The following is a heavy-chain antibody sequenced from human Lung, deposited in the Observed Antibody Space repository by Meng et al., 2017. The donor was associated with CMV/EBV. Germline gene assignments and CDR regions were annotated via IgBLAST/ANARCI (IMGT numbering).Heavy chain of an antibody. CDR3: ARISMIRGIIKTEWCDP. V-gene: IGHV1-18*04. CDR2: VNSYTGDT. D-gene: IGHD3-22*01. CDR1: GYIFHSYI. Sequence: ASXXVSXKAYGYIFHSYIISWVRQAPGQGLEWMGWVNSYTGDTDYAQQLQERITMTTDTSTKTVYMELKSLRTDDTAAYYCARISMIRGIIKTEWCDPGGKGTXVTVSS. J-gene: IGHJ5*02.